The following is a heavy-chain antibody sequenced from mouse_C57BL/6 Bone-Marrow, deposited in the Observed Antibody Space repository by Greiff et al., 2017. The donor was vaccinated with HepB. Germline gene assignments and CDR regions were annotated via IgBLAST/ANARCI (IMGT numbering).Heavy chain of an antibody. J-gene: IGHJ4*01. CDR3: ARSWLGAMDY. Sequence: QVQLQQSGAELVKPGASVKLSCKASGYTFTSYWMQWVKQRPGQGLEWIGEIDPSDSYTNYNQKFKGKATLTVDTSSSTAYMQLSSLTSEDSAVYYCARSWLGAMDYWGQGTSVTVSS. D-gene: IGHD2-2*01. CDR1: GYTFTSYW. V-gene: IGHV1-50*01. CDR2: IDPSDSYT.